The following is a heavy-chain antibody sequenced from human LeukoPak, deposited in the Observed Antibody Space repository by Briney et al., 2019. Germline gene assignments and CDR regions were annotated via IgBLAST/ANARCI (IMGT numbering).Heavy chain of an antibody. CDR2: IFYSGST. CDR3: ARAGLIVAGIGWISDAFDI. V-gene: IGHV4-39*07. J-gene: IGHJ3*02. Sequence: PSETLSLTCTVSSGSISTSNYYWGWVRQPPGKALEWIGNIFYSGSTYYSPSLKSRVTISVDTSKNQFSLKLSSVTAADTAVYYCARAGLIVAGIGWISDAFDIWGQGTMVTVSS. D-gene: IGHD6-19*01. CDR1: SGSISTSNYY.